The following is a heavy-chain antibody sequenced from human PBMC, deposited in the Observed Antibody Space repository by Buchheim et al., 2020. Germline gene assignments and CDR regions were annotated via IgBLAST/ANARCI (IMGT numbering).Heavy chain of an antibody. D-gene: IGHD3-22*01. CDR1: GGTFSSYA. V-gene: IGHV1-69*01. CDR2: IIPIFGTA. Sequence: QVQLVQSGAEVKKPGASVKVSCKASGGTFSSYALSWVRQAPGQGPEWMGAIIPIFGTAYYPQTMQGRVTITADESTSTAYLELSRLRSEDTAVYDCARVGADYYDSSDYSPFAYWGQGTL. CDR3: ARVGADYYDSSDYSPFAY. J-gene: IGHJ4*02.